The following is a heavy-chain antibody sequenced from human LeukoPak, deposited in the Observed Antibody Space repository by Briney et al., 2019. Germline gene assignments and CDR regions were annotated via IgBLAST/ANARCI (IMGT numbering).Heavy chain of an antibody. CDR1: GFSFSSDW. CDR3: ARDGSGFDY. CDR2: IKQDGSEK. Sequence: PGASLRLSCAASGFSFSSDWMSSVHQAPGTGLEWVAYIKQDGSEKYYVDSVKGRYTISRDNAKNSLYLQMNSLRAEDTAVYYCARDGSGFDYWGQGTLVTVSS. D-gene: IGHD3-10*01. V-gene: IGHV3-7*03. J-gene: IGHJ4*02.